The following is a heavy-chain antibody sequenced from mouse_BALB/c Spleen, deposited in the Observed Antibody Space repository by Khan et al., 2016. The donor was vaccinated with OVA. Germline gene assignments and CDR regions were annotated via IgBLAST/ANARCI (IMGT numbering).Heavy chain of an antibody. Sequence: MQLKESGPDLVKPGASVKISCKASGYSFTLYYMTWVRQSHGKSPEWIGRVNPNNGDTNYNQNFKGKAILTVDKSSNTAYMELRSLTSEDSAIFYCARGYEFFPYWGQGTLVTVSA. J-gene: IGHJ3*01. D-gene: IGHD2-12*01. CDR1: GYSFTLYY. CDR3: ARGYEFFPY. CDR2: VNPNNGDT. V-gene: IGHV1-26*01.